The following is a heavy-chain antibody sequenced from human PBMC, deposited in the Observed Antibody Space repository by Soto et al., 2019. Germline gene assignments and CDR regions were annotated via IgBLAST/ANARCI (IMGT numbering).Heavy chain of an antibody. Sequence: TSETLSLTCTVSGGSINNYYWTWIRQPAGKGLXWIXXXXTXGXPXXXXXXKSRVTMSVDTSKNQFSLKSRSVNAADTALYYCARQTTYSSSWYHYWGHGTPVTVPQ. CDR2: XXTXGXP. CDR3: ARQTTYSSSWYHY. D-gene: IGHD6-13*01. J-gene: IGHJ4*01. V-gene: IGHV4-4*07. CDR1: GGSINNYY.